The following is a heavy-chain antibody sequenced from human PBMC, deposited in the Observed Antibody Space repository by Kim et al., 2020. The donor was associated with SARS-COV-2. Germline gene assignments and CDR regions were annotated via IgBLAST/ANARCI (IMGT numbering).Heavy chain of an antibody. J-gene: IGHJ6*02. V-gene: IGHV5-51*01. Sequence: GESLKISCKGSGYSFTSYWIGWVRQMPGKGLEWMGIIYPGDSDTRYSPSFQGQVTISADKSISTAYLQWSSLKASDTAMYYCARSFKDSGYAGDYYYYYGMDVWGQGTTVTVSS. CDR2: IYPGDSDT. CDR3: ARSFKDSGYAGDYYYYYGMDV. CDR1: GYSFTSYW. D-gene: IGHD5-12*01.